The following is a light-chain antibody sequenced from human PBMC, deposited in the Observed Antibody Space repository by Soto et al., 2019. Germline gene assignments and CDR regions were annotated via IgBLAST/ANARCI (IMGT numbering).Light chain of an antibody. CDR1: GSDIGAYDY. CDR3: RSFTTTRFYV. CDR2: GVR. V-gene: IGLV2-14*01. Sequence: QSALTQPTSVSGSPGQSITISCTGSGSDIGAYDYVSWYQQHPGKAPKLMIYGVRNRPPGISSRFSASKSGLTASLTISGLRADEAAYYYCRSFTTTRFYVFGPGTKLTVL. J-gene: IGLJ1*01.